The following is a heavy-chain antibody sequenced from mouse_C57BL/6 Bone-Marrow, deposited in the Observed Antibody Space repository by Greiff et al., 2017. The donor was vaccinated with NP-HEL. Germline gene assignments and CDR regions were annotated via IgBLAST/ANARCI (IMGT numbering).Heavy chain of an antibody. J-gene: IGHJ3*01. CDR3: TRAHSAWFAY. CDR1: GFTFSSYA. Sequence: EVKLMESGEGLVKPGGSLKLSCAASGFTFSSYAMSWVRQTPEKRLEWVAYISSGGDYIYYADTVKGRFTISRDNARNTLYLQMSSLKSEDTAMYYCTRAHSAWFAYWGQGTLVTVSA. V-gene: IGHV5-9-1*02. CDR2: ISSGGDYI. D-gene: IGHD6-1*01.